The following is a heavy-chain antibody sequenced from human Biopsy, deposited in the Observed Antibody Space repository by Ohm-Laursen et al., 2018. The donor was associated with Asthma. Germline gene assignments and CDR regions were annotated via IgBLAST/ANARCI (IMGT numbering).Heavy chain of an antibody. CDR2: IWFDGSNK. Sequence: SLRLSCTASGFTFGSYGLHWVRQAPGKGLEWVADIWFDGSNKHYADSVKGRFTISRDNSKNTLYLQMNSLRAEDTTLYYCGRERSYMVDYWGRGTLVSVSS. D-gene: IGHD3-10*01. J-gene: IGHJ4*02. V-gene: IGHV3-33*01. CDR1: GFTFGSYG. CDR3: GRERSYMVDY.